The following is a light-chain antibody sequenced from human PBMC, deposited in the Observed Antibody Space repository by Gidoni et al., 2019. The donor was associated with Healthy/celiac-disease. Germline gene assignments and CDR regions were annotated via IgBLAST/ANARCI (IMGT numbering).Light chain of an antibody. J-gene: IGLJ1*01. V-gene: IGLV1-40*01. CDR2: GNS. Sequence: GSGAPGQRVTISNIGAGYDVHWYQQLPGTAPKLLIYGNSNRPSGVPDRFSGSKSGTSASLAITGLQAEDEADYYCQSYDSSLSGSRVFGTGTKVTV. CDR3: QSYDSSLSGSRV. CDR1: IGAGYD.